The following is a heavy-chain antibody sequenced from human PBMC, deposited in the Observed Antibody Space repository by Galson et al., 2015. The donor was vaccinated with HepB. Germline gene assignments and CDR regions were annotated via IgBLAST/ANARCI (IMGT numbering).Heavy chain of an antibody. CDR2: IRANGDST. D-gene: IGHD4/OR15-4a*01. CDR3: AKRANYNQNWVYDY. V-gene: IGHV3-23*01. CDR1: GFTFSSYA. Sequence: SLRLSCAVSGFTFSSYAMSWVRQTPGKGLEWVSGIRANGDSTYYADSVKGRFTISRGNSKNTLYLQMDSLRVEDTAVYYCAKRANYNQNWVYDYWGQGALVTVSS. J-gene: IGHJ4*02.